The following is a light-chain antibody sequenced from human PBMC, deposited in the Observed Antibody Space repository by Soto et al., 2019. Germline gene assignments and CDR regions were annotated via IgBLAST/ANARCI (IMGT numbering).Light chain of an antibody. CDR1: SSDLGSYNY. V-gene: IGLV2-14*03. J-gene: IGLJ3*02. CDR2: DVS. Sequence: QSALTQPASVSGSPGQSITISCTGTSSDLGSYNYVSWYQHHPGKAPKVIIFDVSNRPSGVSYRFSGSKSGNTASLTISGLQTEDEADYYCSLCTHTFWLFGGGTKVTVL. CDR3: SLCTHTFWL.